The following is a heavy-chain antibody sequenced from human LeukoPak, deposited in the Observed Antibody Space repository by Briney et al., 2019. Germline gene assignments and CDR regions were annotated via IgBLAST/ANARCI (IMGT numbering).Heavy chain of an antibody. J-gene: IGHJ4*02. CDR1: GGSFSGYY. V-gene: IGHV4-4*09. D-gene: IGHD1-26*01. CDR3: ARLGSYHDF. Sequence: SETLSLTCAVYGGSFSGYYWSWIRQTPEKGPEWMGHIHTSGESRYYPSLESRLTMSIDTSRNQLSLKLTSVTAADTAVYFCARLGSYHDFWGQGALVTVSS. CDR2: IHTSGES.